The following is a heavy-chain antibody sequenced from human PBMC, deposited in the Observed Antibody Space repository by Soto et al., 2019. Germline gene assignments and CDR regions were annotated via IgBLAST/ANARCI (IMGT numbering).Heavy chain of an antibody. V-gene: IGHV3-30-3*01. J-gene: IGHJ5*02. CDR1: GFTFSSYA. CDR3: AIDTYYYDSSGYYH. Sequence: GGSLRLSCAASGFTFSSYAMHWVRQAPGKGLEWVAVISYDGSNKYYADSVKGRFTISRDNSKNTLYLQMNSLRAEDTAVYYCAIDTYYYDSSGYYHWGQGPLVTVSS. D-gene: IGHD3-22*01. CDR2: ISYDGSNK.